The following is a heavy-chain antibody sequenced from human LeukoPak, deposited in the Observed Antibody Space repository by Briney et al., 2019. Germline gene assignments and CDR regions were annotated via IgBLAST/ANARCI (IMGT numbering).Heavy chain of an antibody. CDR1: GGSITSRTYY. CDR3: TRVECIDGSCYTFYY. J-gene: IGHJ4*02. D-gene: IGHD2-15*01. CDR2: IHCSGST. Sequence: TSEPLSLTCTVSGGSITSRTYYWGWIRQPPAKGLEWIGRIHCSGSTYYSPSLKSRVTISVDTCKNQFSLMLRSVTAADTAVYYCTRVECIDGSCYTFYYWGPGILVIVAS. V-gene: IGHV4-39*07.